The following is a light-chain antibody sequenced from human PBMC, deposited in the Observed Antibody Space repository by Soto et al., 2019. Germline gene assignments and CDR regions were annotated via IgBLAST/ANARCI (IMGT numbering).Light chain of an antibody. CDR2: DVS. Sequence: QSGLTQPASVSGSSGHSITISCTGTNSDVGGYNYVSWYQQHPGKAPKLLIYDVSSRPSGLSNRFSGSTSGNTASLIISGLQAEDEADYYCASYKNSITYVFGSGTKVTVL. J-gene: IGLJ1*01. CDR3: ASYKNSITYV. V-gene: IGLV2-14*03. CDR1: NSDVGGYNY.